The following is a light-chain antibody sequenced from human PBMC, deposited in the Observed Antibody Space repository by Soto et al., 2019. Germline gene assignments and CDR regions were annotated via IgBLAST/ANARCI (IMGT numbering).Light chain of an antibody. Sequence: EIVLTQSPGTLSLSPGERATLSCRASQSVSSRYLAWYQQKPGQAPRLLIYGVSSRATGIPDRFSGSGSGTDFTLTISRLEPEDFAVYFCQHYGSSRTFGQGTKVDIK. V-gene: IGKV3-20*01. J-gene: IGKJ1*01. CDR2: GVS. CDR3: QHYGSSRT. CDR1: QSVSSRY.